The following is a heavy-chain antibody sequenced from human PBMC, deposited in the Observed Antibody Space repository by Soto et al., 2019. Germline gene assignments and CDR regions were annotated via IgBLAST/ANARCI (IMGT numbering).Heavy chain of an antibody. CDR2: IYHSGST. V-gene: IGHV4-38-2*02. D-gene: IGHD3-22*01. J-gene: IGHJ4*02. CDR3: AREARYDSSGYLSYFDY. Sequence: SETLSLTCAVSGYSISSGYYWGWIRQPPGKGLEWIGSIYHSGSTYYNPSLKSRVTISVDTSKNQFSLKLSSVTAADTAVYYCAREARYDSSGYLSYFDYWGQGXLVTVYS. CDR1: GYSISSGYY.